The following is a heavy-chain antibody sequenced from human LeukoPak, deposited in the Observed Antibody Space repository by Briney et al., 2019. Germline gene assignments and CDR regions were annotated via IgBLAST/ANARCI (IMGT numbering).Heavy chain of an antibody. J-gene: IGHJ4*02. CDR3: ARHEMATMGVDY. D-gene: IGHD5-24*01. Sequence: SETLSLTCTVSGASISSYYWSWIRQPPGKGLEWIGYIYYSGNTNYNPSLKSRVTISVDTSKNQFSLKLSSVTAADTAVYYCARHEMATMGVDYWGQGTLVTVSS. V-gene: IGHV4-59*08. CDR1: GASISSYY. CDR2: IYYSGNT.